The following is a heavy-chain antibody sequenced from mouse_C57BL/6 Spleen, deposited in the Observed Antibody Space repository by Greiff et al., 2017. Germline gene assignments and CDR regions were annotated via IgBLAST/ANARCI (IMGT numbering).Heavy chain of an antibody. V-gene: IGHV1-50*01. CDR1: GYTFTSYW. J-gene: IGHJ3*01. Sequence: QVQLQQPGAELVKPGASVKLSCKASGYTFTSYWMQWVKQRPGQGLEWIGEIDPSDSYTNYNQKFKGKATLTVDTSSSTAYMQLSSLTSEDSAVYYCARGSYYSNSDWFAYWGQGTLVTVSA. CDR2: IDPSDSYT. D-gene: IGHD2-5*01. CDR3: ARGSYYSNSDWFAY.